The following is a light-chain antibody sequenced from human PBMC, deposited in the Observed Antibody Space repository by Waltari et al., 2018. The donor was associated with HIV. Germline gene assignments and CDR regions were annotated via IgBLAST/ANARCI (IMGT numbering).Light chain of an antibody. CDR3: QQYYGYPWT. V-gene: IGKV4-1*01. CDR1: QNLLYSPNNKNY. CDR2: WAS. Sequence: DIVLTQSPDSLAVSLGERATINCKSSQNLLYSPNNKNYLAWFQQKPGQPPKLSIYWASSRESGVPYRFSGSGFGIDFTFSISSLQAEDVAVYYCQQYYGYPWTFGQGTKVEIK. J-gene: IGKJ1*01.